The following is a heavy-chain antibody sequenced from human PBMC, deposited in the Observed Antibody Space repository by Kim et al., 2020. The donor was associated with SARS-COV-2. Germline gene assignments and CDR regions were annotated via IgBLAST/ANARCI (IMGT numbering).Heavy chain of an antibody. Sequence: SETLSLTCAVYGGSFSGYYWSWIRQPPGKGLEWIGEINHSGSTNYNPSLKSRVTISVDTSKNQFSLKLSSLTAADTAVYYCARGLIERYYDSSGYYEYYYYGMDVWGQGNTVTVSS. D-gene: IGHD3-22*01. V-gene: IGHV4-34*01. CDR3: ARGLIERYYDSSGYYEYYYYGMDV. J-gene: IGHJ6*01. CDR1: GGSFSGYY. CDR2: INHSGST.